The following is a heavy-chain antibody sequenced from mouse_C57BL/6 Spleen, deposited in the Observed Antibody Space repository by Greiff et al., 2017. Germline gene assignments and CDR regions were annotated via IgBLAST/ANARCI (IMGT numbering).Heavy chain of an antibody. CDR1: GFTFSDYG. J-gene: IGHJ4*01. Sequence: EVQVVESGGGLVKPGGSLKLSCAASGFTFSDYGMHWVRQAPEKGLEWVAYISSGSSTIYYADTVKGRFTISRDNAKNTLFLQMTSLRSEDTAMYYCAREGDARNYYAMDYWGQGTSVTVSS. D-gene: IGHD3-3*01. V-gene: IGHV5-17*01. CDR3: AREGDARNYYAMDY. CDR2: ISSGSSTI.